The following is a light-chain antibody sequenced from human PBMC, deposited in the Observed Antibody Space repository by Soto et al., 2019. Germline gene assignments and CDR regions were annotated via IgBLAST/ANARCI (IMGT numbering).Light chain of an antibody. V-gene: IGKV3-20*01. J-gene: IGKJ4*01. CDR3: QQYGTSPLT. CDR2: GAS. Sequence: EIVLTQSPGTLSLSPGERATLSCRASQSLVSSYLVWYQQKSGQAPRLLIFGASGRATGIPDRFSGSGSGTDFTLTISRLEPEDFAIYYCQQYGTSPLTFGGGTKVDIK. CDR1: QSLVSSY.